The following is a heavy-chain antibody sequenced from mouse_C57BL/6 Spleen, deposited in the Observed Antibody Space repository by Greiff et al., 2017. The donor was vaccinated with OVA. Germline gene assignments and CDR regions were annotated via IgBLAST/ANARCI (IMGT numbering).Heavy chain of an antibody. V-gene: IGHV1-54*01. CDR3: ARLGMGPTGTGFDY. CDR1: GYAFTNYL. CDR2: INPGSGGT. Sequence: VKIQESGAELVRPGTSVKVSCKASGYAFTNYLIEWVKQRPGQGLEWIGVINPGSGGTNYNEKFKGKATLTADKSSSTAYMQLSSLTSEDSAVYFCARLGMGPTGTGFDYWGQGTTLTVSS. D-gene: IGHD4-1*02. J-gene: IGHJ2*01.